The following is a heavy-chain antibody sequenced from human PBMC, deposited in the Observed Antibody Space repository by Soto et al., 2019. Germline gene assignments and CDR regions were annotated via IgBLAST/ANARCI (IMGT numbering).Heavy chain of an antibody. J-gene: IGHJ6*02. CDR2: ISYDGSNK. CDR3: AKDHRTTVTSGYYYGMDV. V-gene: IGHV3-30*18. D-gene: IGHD4-17*01. CDR1: GFTFSSYG. Sequence: GGSLRLSCAASGFTFSSYGMHWVRQAPGKGLEWVAVISYDGSNKYYADSVKGRFTISRDNSKNTLYLQMNSLRAEDTAVYYCAKDHRTTVTSGYYYGMDVWGQGTTVTVSS.